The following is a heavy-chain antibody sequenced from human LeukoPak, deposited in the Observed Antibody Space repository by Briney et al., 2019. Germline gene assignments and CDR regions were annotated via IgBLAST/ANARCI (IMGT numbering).Heavy chain of an antibody. V-gene: IGHV1-18*01. CDR2: ISAYNGNT. CDR3: ASTGGSMVRGVIIWFPNDAFDI. J-gene: IGHJ3*02. Sequence: GASVKVSCKASGYTFTSYGISWVRQAPGQGLEWMGWISAYNGNTNYAQKLQGRVTMTTDTSTSTAYMELRSLRSDDTAVYYCASTGGSMVRGVIIWFPNDAFDIWGQGTMVTVSS. D-gene: IGHD3-10*01. CDR1: GYTFTSYG.